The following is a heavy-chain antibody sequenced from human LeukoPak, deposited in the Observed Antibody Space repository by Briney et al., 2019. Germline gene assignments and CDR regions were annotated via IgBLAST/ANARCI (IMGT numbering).Heavy chain of an antibody. CDR2: ISSSGSTI. CDR3: AREAVYSGYDFGDYYYYGMDV. D-gene: IGHD5-12*01. V-gene: IGHV3-11*01. J-gene: IGHJ6*02. CDR1: GFTFSDYY. Sequence: GGSLRLSCAASGFTFSDYYMSWILQAPGKGLEWVSYISSSGSTIYYADSVKGRFTISRDNAKNSLYLQMNSLRAEDTAVYYCAREAVYSGYDFGDYYYYGMDVWGQGTTVTVSS.